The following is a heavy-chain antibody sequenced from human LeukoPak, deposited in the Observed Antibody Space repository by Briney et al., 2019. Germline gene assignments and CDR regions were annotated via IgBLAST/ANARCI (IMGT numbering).Heavy chain of an antibody. D-gene: IGHD3-10*01. Sequence: TGGSLRLSCAASGFTFSSYWMHWVRQAPGKGLVWVSRISSDGSNTNYADSVKGRFTISRDNAKNTLYLQMNSLRAEDTAVYYCARPFGSGSLAYWGQGTLVTVSS. V-gene: IGHV3-74*01. CDR3: ARPFGSGSLAY. CDR2: ISSDGSNT. CDR1: GFTFSSYW. J-gene: IGHJ4*02.